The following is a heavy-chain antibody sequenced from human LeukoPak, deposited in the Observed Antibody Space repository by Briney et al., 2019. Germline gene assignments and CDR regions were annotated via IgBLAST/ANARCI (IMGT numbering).Heavy chain of an antibody. J-gene: IGHJ4*02. CDR2: IYYSGST. Sequence: SETLSLTCTVSGGSISSYYWSWLRQPPGKGLEWIGYIYYSGSTNYNPSLKSRVTISVDTSKNQFSLKLSSVTAADTAVYYCARDDPGYYDSSGYYPDWGQGTLVTVSS. D-gene: IGHD3-22*01. CDR3: ARDDPGYYDSSGYYPD. CDR1: GGSISSYY. V-gene: IGHV4-59*01.